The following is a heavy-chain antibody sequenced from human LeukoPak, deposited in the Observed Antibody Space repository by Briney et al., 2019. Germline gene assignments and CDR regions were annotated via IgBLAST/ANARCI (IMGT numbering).Heavy chain of an antibody. J-gene: IGHJ3*02. CDR3: ARDTDGDGYNSENDAFDI. CDR2: IITIFGTA. CDR1: AAAFSSYA. V-gene: IGHV1-69*05. Sequence: ASVKVSCNAAAAAFSSYAISWVRQAPGQGLEWMGGIITIFGTATYAQKLQGRVTITTDESTSTAYMELSSMSSEDTAVYCCARDTDGDGYNSENDAFDIWSQGTILTLSS. D-gene: IGHD5-24*01.